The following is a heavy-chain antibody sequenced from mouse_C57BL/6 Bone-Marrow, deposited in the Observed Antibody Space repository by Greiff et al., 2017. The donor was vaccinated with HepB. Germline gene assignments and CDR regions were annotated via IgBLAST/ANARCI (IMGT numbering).Heavy chain of an antibody. CDR2: IWWDDDK. D-gene: IGHD1-1*01. CDR3: ARMPYGSSTYYAMDY. CDR1: GFSLSTFGMG. J-gene: IGHJ4*01. Sequence: QVTLKVSGPGILQPSQTLSLTCSFSGFSLSTFGMGVGWIRQPSGKGLVWLAHIWWDDDKYYNPALKSRLTISKDTSKNQVFLKIANVDTADTATYYCARMPYGSSTYYAMDYWGQGTSVTVSS. V-gene: IGHV8-8*01.